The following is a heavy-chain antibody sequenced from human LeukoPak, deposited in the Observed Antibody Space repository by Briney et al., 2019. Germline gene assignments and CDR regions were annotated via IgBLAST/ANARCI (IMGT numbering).Heavy chain of an antibody. CDR2: IYYSGST. V-gene: IGHV4-39*07. CDR3: ARVSRDSSGWYGPYYYMDV. CDR1: GGSISSSSYY. Sequence: PSETLSLTCTVSGGSISSSSYYWGWIRQPPGKGLEWIGSIYYSGSTYYNPSLKSRVTISVDTSKNQFSLKLSSVTAADTAVYYCARVSRDSSGWYGPYYYMDVWGKGTTVTVSS. D-gene: IGHD6-19*01. J-gene: IGHJ6*03.